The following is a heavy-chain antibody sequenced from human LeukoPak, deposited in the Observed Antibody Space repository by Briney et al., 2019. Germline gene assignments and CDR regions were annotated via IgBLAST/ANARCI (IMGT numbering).Heavy chain of an antibody. V-gene: IGHV3-23*01. Sequence: GGSLRLSCAASGFTFSDYYMSWVRQAPGKGLEWVSAISGSGGSTYCADSVKGRFTISRDNSKNTLYLQMNSLRAEDTAVYYCAKGRGAFDIWGQGTMVTVSA. J-gene: IGHJ3*02. CDR3: AKGRGAFDI. CDR1: GFTFSDYY. CDR2: ISGSGGST.